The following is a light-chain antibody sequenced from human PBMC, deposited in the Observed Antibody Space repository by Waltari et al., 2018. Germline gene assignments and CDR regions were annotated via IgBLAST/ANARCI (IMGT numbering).Light chain of an antibody. Sequence: EIVMTQSPATLSVSPGKRATLSCRASQSVSSNLAWYQQKPGQAPRLLIYGASTRATGIPARFSGSGSGTEFTLTISSMQSEDFAVYYCQQYNNWPHTFGQGTKLEIK. V-gene: IGKV3-15*01. CDR1: QSVSSN. J-gene: IGKJ2*01. CDR2: GAS. CDR3: QQYNNWPHT.